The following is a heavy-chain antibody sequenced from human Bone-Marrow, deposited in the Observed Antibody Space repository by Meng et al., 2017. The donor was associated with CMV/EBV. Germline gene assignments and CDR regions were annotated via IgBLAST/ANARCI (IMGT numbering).Heavy chain of an antibody. D-gene: IGHD2-2*01. V-gene: IGHV3-30-3*01. J-gene: IGHJ4*02. Sequence: GGSLRLSCAASGFTFSSYAMHWVRQAPGKGLEWVAVISYDGSNKYYADSVKSRFTIPRDNSKNTLYLQMNSRRAEDTAVYYCARHCSSTSCYDYWGQGTLVTVSS. CDR1: GFTFSSYA. CDR2: ISYDGSNK. CDR3: ARHCSSTSCYDY.